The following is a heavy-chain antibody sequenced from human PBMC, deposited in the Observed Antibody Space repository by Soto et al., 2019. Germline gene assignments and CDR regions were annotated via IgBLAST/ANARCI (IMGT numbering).Heavy chain of an antibody. CDR3: ARSSGYYFGRAHQDPDFDY. CDR2: INHSGST. J-gene: IGHJ4*02. Sequence: SETLSLTCAVYGGSFSGYYWSWIRQPPGKGLEWIGEINHSGSTNYNPSLKSRVTISVDTSKNQFSLKLSSVTAADTAVYYCARSSGYYFGRAHQDPDFDYWGQGTLVTVS. V-gene: IGHV4-34*01. D-gene: IGHD3-22*01. CDR1: GGSFSGYY.